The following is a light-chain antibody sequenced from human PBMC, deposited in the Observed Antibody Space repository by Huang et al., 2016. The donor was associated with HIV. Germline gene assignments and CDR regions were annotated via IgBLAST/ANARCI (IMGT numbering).Light chain of an antibody. CDR3: QQRSNWPLT. CDR2: DAS. CDR1: QSVSSH. J-gene: IGKJ4*01. Sequence: DIVLTQSPATLSLSPGERATLSRRASQSVSSHLAWYQHKPGQAPRLLIYDASNRATDIPARFSGSGSGTDFTLSISSLEPEDFAVYYCQQRSNWPLTFGGGTKVEVK. V-gene: IGKV3-11*01.